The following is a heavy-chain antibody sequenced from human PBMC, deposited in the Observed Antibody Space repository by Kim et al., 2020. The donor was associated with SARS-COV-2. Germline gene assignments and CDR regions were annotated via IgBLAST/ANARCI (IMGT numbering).Heavy chain of an antibody. D-gene: IGHD3-9*01. V-gene: IGHV3-11*06. CDR3: ARNYYDILTDPNDVFDL. Sequence: VKGRFTISRDNAKNSLYLQMSSLGAEEAAVYYCARNYYDILTDPNDVFDLWGQGTLVTVSS. J-gene: IGHJ3*01.